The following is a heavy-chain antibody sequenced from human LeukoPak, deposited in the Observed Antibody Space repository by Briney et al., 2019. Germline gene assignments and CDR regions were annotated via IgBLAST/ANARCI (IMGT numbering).Heavy chain of an antibody. CDR3: ARAAEGNYYDSSGYYY. J-gene: IGHJ4*02. V-gene: IGHV1-46*01. CDR1: GYTFTSYY. Sequence: ASVKVSCKASGYTFTSYYLHWVRQAPGQGLEWMGIINPGSGSTSCAQTFQGRVTMTRDTSTSTVYMELSSLRSEDTAVYYCARAAEGNYYDSSGYYYWGQGTLVTVSS. D-gene: IGHD3-22*01. CDR2: INPGSGST.